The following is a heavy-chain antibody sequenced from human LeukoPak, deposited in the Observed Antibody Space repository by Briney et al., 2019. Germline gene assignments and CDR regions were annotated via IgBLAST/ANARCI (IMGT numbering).Heavy chain of an antibody. CDR3: VKSLRGYYGSGSYWGAFDI. J-gene: IGHJ3*02. V-gene: IGHV3-64D*06. D-gene: IGHD3-10*01. CDR1: GFTFSSYA. Sequence: GGSLRLSCSASGFTFSSYARHWVRQAPGKGLEYVSAVSSNGLSTYYADSVRGRFTISRDNSNNTLYLQMSSLRVEDTAVYYCVKSLRGYYGSGSYWGAFDIWGQGTMVTVSS. CDR2: VSSNGLST.